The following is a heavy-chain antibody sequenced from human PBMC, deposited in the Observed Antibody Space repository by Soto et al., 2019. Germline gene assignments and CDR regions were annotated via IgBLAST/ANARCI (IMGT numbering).Heavy chain of an antibody. D-gene: IGHD6-19*01. Sequence: SETLSLTCTVSGGSISSYYWSWIRQPPGKGLEWIGYIYYSGSTNYNPSLKSRVTISVDTSKNQFSLKLSSVTAADTAVYYCARNTVAGSPIVYWGQGTLVTVSS. CDR2: IYYSGST. CDR1: GGSISSYY. V-gene: IGHV4-59*01. J-gene: IGHJ4*02. CDR3: ARNTVAGSPIVY.